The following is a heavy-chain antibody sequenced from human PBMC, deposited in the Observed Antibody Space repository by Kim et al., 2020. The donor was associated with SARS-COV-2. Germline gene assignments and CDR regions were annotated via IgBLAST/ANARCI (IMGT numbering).Heavy chain of an antibody. Sequence: ADSVKGRFTISRDNSKNTLYLQMNSLRAEDTAVYYCAKDQAAAIWCWFDPWGQGTLVTVSS. D-gene: IGHD2-2*01. CDR3: AKDQAAAIWCWFDP. J-gene: IGHJ5*02. V-gene: IGHV3-23*01.